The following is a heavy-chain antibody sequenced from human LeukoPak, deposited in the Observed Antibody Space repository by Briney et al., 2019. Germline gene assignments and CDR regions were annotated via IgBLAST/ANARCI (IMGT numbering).Heavy chain of an antibody. CDR2: IYYSGST. V-gene: IGHV4-31*03. CDR3: ARYNMVYDSSGAYYFDY. J-gene: IGHJ4*02. CDR1: GGCISSGGYY. Sequence: PSQTLSLTCTVSGGCISSGGYYWSWIRQHPGKGLERIGYIYYSGSTYYNPSLKSRVTISVDTSKNQFSLKLSSVTAADTAVYYCARYNMVYDSSGAYYFDYWGQGTLVTVSS. D-gene: IGHD3-22*01.